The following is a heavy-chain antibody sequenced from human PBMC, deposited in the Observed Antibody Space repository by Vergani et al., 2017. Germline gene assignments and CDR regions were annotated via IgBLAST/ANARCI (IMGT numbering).Heavy chain of an antibody. CDR2: ISGSVGNT. V-gene: IGHV3-23*01. J-gene: IGHJ4*02. CDR1: GFTFYNYA. D-gene: IGHD2-15*01. Sequence: EVQLLESGGGLVQPGGSLRLSCAASGFTFYNYAMTWVRQAPGKGLEWVAGISGSVGNTYYADSVKGRFTISRDNSKATVSLQMNSLRAEDTAVYYWATGGYCSGGRCYRHFEFWGQGTLVTVSS. CDR3: ATGGYCSGGRCYRHFEF.